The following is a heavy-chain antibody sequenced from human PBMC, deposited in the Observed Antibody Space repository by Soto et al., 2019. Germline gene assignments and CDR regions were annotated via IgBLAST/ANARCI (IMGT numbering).Heavy chain of an antibody. V-gene: IGHV4-31*03. CDR2: IYYSGST. D-gene: IGHD4-17*01. CDR1: GGSISNGGYY. Sequence: QVQLQESGPGLVKPSQTLSLTCTVSGGSISNGGYYWSWIRQHPGKGLEWIGYIYYSGSTYYNPSLKSRVTISVDTSKNQFSLKLSSVTAADTAVYYCARGGENYYYYGMDVWGQGTTVTVSS. J-gene: IGHJ6*02. CDR3: ARGGENYYYYGMDV.